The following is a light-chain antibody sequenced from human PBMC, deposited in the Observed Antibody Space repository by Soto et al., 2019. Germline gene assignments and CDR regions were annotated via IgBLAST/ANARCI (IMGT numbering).Light chain of an antibody. V-gene: IGLV2-14*01. J-gene: IGLJ1*01. CDR1: SSDVGGYNY. Sequence: QSALTQPASVSGSPGQSITISCTGTSSDVGGYNYVSWYQQHRGKAPKLMIYDVSNRPSGVSNRFSGSKSGNTASLTISGLQAEDDADYYCSSYTSSSTRVFGTGTKVTVL. CDR3: SSYTSSSTRV. CDR2: DVS.